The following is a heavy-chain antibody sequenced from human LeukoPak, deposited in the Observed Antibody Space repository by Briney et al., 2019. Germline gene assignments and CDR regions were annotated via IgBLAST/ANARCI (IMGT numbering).Heavy chain of an antibody. V-gene: IGHV4-39*07. Sequence: PSETLSLTCTVSGASISSNSYYWGWIRQPPGKGLEWIGNIYYRGSTYYNPSLKSRVTISADTSKNQFSLKLSSVTAADTAVYYCARETRNYYDSSGYYLVDHWGQGTLVTVSS. CDR1: GASISSNSYY. CDR2: IYYRGST. J-gene: IGHJ4*02. D-gene: IGHD3-22*01. CDR3: ARETRNYYDSSGYYLVDH.